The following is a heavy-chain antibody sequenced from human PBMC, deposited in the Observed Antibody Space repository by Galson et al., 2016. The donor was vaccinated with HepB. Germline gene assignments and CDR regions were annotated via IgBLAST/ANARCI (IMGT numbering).Heavy chain of an antibody. D-gene: IGHD2-21*01. V-gene: IGHV3-53*01. CDR1: GFIVSTNY. Sequence: SLRLSCAASGFIVSTNYMTWVRQAPGKGLEWVSIIYSSGATYYADSVQGRFTISRDNSKNTLYLQMNSLRVEDTAVYYCASPVPLGDWGQGTLVTVSS. CDR2: IYSSGAT. J-gene: IGHJ4*02. CDR3: ASPVPLGD.